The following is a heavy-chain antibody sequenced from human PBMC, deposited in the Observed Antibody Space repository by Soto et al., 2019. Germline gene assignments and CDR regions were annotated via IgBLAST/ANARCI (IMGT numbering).Heavy chain of an antibody. Sequence: PGGSLRLSCAASGFTFSTYAMSWVRQAPGKGLEWVSAISASGDSTYSADSVKGRFTISRDNSMNALYLQMSSLRIEDTAVYYCAHPRGYGVFDAYDIWGQGTMVTVSS. CDR2: ISASGDST. CDR1: GFTFSTYA. J-gene: IGHJ3*02. CDR3: AHPRGYGVFDAYDI. D-gene: IGHD1-1*01. V-gene: IGHV3-23*01.